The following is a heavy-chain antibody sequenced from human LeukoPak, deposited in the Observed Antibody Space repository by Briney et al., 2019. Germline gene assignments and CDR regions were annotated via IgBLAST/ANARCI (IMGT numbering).Heavy chain of an antibody. CDR3: ARGQSYDSSGYYPLLP. D-gene: IGHD3-22*01. V-gene: IGHV1-2*02. J-gene: IGHJ4*02. CDR2: INPNSGGT. Sequence: ASVKVSCKASGYTFTGYYMHWVRPAPGQGLEWMGWINPNSGGTNYAQKFQGRVTMTRDTSISTAYMELSRLRSDDTAVYYCARGQSYDSSGYYPLLPWGQGTLVTVSS. CDR1: GYTFTGYY.